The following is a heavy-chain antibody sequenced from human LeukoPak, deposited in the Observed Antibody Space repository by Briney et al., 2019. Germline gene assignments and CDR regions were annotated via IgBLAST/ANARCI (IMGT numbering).Heavy chain of an antibody. CDR2: ISGNGGST. Sequence: PGGSLRLSCATSQFNFNKFGMTWVHQAPGKGLEWVSSISGNGGSTQYADSVQGRFAISRDNSKNTLYLQMNSLRAEDTAVYYCARDWREMATIPEGFFDYWGQGTLVTVSS. V-gene: IGHV3-23*01. D-gene: IGHD5-24*01. CDR3: ARDWREMATIPEGFFDY. J-gene: IGHJ4*02. CDR1: QFNFNKFG.